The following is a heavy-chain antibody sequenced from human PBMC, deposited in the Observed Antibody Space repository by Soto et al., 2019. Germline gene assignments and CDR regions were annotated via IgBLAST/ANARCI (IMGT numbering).Heavy chain of an antibody. Sequence: GLTLKISYGSLEDNFANYWSRRVRQVPGKGLEWVAIIYPSDSRTIYSPSFQGQVTISADKSISTAYLQWTSLKASDTAIYYCSKFKYSTSVRYLQLWGQGTPVTVPS. CDR2: IYPSDSRT. V-gene: IGHV5-51*01. CDR1: EDNFANYW. D-gene: IGHD6-6*01. J-gene: IGHJ1*01. CDR3: SKFKYSTSVRYLQL.